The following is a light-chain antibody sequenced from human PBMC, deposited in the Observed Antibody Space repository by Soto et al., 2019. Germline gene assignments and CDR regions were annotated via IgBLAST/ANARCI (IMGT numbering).Light chain of an antibody. V-gene: IGKV3-15*01. J-gene: IGKJ1*01. Sequence: EIVMTQSPATLSVSPGERATLSCRASQSVSNYLAWYQQRPGQAPRLLIYGASTRATGIPARFSGSGSGTEFTLTISTLQSEDFATYYCQQYYGYPRTFGQGTKVDIK. CDR1: QSVSNY. CDR2: GAS. CDR3: QQYYGYPRT.